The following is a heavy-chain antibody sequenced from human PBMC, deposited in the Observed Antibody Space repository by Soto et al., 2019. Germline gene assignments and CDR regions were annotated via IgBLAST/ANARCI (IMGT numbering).Heavy chain of an antibody. CDR3: ARDLPPVDY. V-gene: IGHV1-18*01. CDR1: GYTFSSYF. Sequence: QVQLVQSGAEVKKPGASVKVSCTASGYTFSSYFISWVRQAPGQGLEWVGWISAYNGNTNYAQNLQGRVTMTTDTYTSTAYMELRSMRSDDTAVYYCARDLPPVDYWGQGTLVTVSS. J-gene: IGHJ4*02. CDR2: ISAYNGNT.